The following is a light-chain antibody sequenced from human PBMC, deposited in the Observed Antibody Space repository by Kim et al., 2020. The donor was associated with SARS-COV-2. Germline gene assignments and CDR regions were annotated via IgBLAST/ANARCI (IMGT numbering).Light chain of an antibody. V-gene: IGLV3-19*01. Sequence: ALGKTVRIKCQGDSLRSYYASWYQQKPGQDPVLVIYGKNNRPSGIPDRFAGSSAGNTASLTITGAQAEDEADYYCNSRDSSGTHYVFGTGTKVTVL. CDR3: NSRDSSGTHYV. CDR1: SLRSYY. CDR2: GKN. J-gene: IGLJ1*01.